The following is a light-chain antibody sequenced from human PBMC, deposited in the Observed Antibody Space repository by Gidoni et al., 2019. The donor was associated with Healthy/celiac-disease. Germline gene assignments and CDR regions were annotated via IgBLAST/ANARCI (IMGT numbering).Light chain of an antibody. J-gene: IGKJ4*01. V-gene: IGKV1-9*01. CDR1: HSISSY. Sequence: DIQLTHSPSFLSASVGDRVTITCRASHSISSYLAWYQQKPGKAPTILSYAASTVQSGVPSRFSGSGSGTEFTLTISSLQPEDFANYYCQQLNSDPTFGGGTKVEIK. CDR2: AAS. CDR3: QQLNSDPT.